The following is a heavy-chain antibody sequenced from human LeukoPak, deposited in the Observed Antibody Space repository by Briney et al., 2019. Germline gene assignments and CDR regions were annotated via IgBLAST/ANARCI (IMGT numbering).Heavy chain of an antibody. CDR2: IYHSGST. Sequence: PSETLSLTCTVSGGSISSSNWWSWVRQPPGKGLEWIGEIYHSGSTNYNPSLKSRVTISVDKSKNQFSLKLSSMTAADTAVYYCARVVGATTYYYYGMDVWGQGTTVTVSS. CDR1: GGSISSSNW. CDR3: ARVVGATTYYYYGMDV. D-gene: IGHD1-26*01. V-gene: IGHV4-4*02. J-gene: IGHJ6*02.